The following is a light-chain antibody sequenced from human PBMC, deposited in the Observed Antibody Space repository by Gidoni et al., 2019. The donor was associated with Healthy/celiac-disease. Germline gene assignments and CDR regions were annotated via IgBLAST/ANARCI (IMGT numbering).Light chain of an antibody. CDR3: MQALQTPMYT. CDR2: LGS. J-gene: IGKJ2*01. CDR1: QSLLHSNGYNY. V-gene: IGKV2-28*01. Sequence: DIVMTQSPLSLPVTPGAPASISCRSSQSLLHSNGYNYLDWYLQKPGQSPQLLIYLGSHRASGVPDRFSGSGSGTDFTLKISRLEAEDVGVYYCMQALQTPMYTFGQGTKLEIK.